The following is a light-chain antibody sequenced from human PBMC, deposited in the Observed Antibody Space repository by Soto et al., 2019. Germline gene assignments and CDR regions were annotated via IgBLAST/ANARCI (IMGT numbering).Light chain of an antibody. CDR2: GAS. Sequence: ETVLTQSPGTLSLSPGERATLSCRASQPVFIRYLAWYQQTPGQAPRLIIYGASNRATGIPDRFSGSGSGTDFTLTVSRLEPEDFATYHCQQLNTLPFTFGQGTRLDTK. V-gene: IGKV3-20*01. J-gene: IGKJ5*01. CDR3: QQLNTLPFT. CDR1: QPVFIRY.